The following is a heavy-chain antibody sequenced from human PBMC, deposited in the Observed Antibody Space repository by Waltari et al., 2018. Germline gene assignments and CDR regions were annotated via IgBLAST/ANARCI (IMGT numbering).Heavy chain of an antibody. D-gene: IGHD4-17*01. CDR2: MFNGGST. CDR1: GASISSSNYY. V-gene: IGHV4-39*01. Sequence: QLQLQESGPGLVKPSETLSLTCSVSGASISSSNYYWGWIRQPPGKGLAWIGSMFNGGSTYYNPSLKSRVTISVDTSKNQFSLRLNSVTAADTAIYYCARHGYSGGWFDPWGQGTLVTVSS. CDR3: ARHGYSGGWFDP. J-gene: IGHJ5*02.